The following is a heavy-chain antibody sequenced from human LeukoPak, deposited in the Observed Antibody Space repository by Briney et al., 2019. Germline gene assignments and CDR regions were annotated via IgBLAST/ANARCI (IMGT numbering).Heavy chain of an antibody. V-gene: IGHV3-64*02. Sequence: VGSLRLSCVASGFTFSTYRMHWVRQAPGKGLEYGSGINANGDSTYYAESVKGTFTVSRGNSKNTLYLQMGSLRADDMAIYYCARELRYSSNTFDIWGQGTMVTVSS. CDR1: GFTFSTYR. CDR3: ARELRYSSNTFDI. D-gene: IGHD5-18*01. J-gene: IGHJ3*02. CDR2: INANGDST.